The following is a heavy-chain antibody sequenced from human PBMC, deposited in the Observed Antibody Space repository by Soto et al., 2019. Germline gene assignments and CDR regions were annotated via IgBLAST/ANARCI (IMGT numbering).Heavy chain of an antibody. CDR2: IIPIFGTA. Sequence: GASVKVSCKASGGTFSSYAISWVRQAPGQGLEWMGGIIPIFGTANYAQKFQGRVTITADESTSTAYMELSSLRSEDTAVYYCAREVGDYVPYYGMDVWGQGTTVTVSS. D-gene: IGHD4-17*01. CDR1: GGTFSSYA. V-gene: IGHV1-69*13. CDR3: AREVGDYVPYYGMDV. J-gene: IGHJ6*02.